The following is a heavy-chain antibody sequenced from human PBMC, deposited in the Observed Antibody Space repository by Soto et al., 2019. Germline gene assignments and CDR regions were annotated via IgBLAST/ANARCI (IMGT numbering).Heavy chain of an antibody. Sequence: PGGSLKISCNGSGYGFTSLWIGRARQGPGKGLEWMGITYPGDSDTRYNPSFQGNVTISADMYISTAFLQSHSLKALDSATYYCARGTGTYYSDYWGQGTRVTVSS. D-gene: IGHD7-27*01. J-gene: IGHJ4*02. CDR3: ARGTGTYYSDY. V-gene: IGHV5-51*01. CDR1: GYGFTSLW. CDR2: TYPGDSDT.